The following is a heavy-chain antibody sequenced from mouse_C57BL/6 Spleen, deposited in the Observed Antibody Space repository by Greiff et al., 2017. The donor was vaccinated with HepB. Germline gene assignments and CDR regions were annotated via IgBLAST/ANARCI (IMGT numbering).Heavy chain of an antibody. D-gene: IGHD3-2*02. Sequence: QVQLKQSGAELARPGASVKLSCKASGYTFTSYGISWVKQRTGQGLEWIGEIYPRSGNTYYNEKFKGKATLTADKSSSTAYMELRSLTSEDSAVYFCARRGSSGYVDWFAYWGQGTLVTVSA. V-gene: IGHV1-81*01. J-gene: IGHJ3*01. CDR2: IYPRSGNT. CDR3: ARRGSSGYVDWFAY. CDR1: GYTFTSYG.